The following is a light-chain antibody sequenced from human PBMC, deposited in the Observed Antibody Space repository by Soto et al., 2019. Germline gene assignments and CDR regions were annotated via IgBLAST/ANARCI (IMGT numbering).Light chain of an antibody. CDR2: GAS. V-gene: IGKV3-15*01. J-gene: IGKJ2*01. CDR3: QQYNSWPPYT. Sequence: EIVLTQSPATLSLSPGERATLSCRASQSVSSYLAWYQQKPGQAPRPVLYGASTRATGVPARFSGSGSGTEFTLTISSLQSEDFAVYYCQQYNSWPPYTFGQGTKVDI. CDR1: QSVSSY.